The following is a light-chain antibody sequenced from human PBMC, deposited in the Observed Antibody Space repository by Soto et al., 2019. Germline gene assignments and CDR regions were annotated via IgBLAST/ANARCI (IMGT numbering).Light chain of an antibody. CDR3: TSYTSSSTPFYV. CDR2: DVS. CDR1: SSDVGGYNY. Sequence: QSVLAQPASVSGSPGQSITISCTGTSSDVGGYNYVSWFQHHPGKAPKLIISDVSDRPSGVSNRFSGSKPGNTASLTISGLQADDEADYYCTSYTSSSTPFYVFGTGTKVTVL. V-gene: IGLV2-14*01. J-gene: IGLJ1*01.